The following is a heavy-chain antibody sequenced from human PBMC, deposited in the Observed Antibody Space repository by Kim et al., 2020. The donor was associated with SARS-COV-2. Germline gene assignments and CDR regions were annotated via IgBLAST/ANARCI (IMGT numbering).Heavy chain of an antibody. Sequence: GDSVKGRCTISRDKCKNTLYLQMNSLRAEDTAVYYCARWGDITMIVESIVWGQGTLVTVSS. D-gene: IGHD3-22*01. CDR3: ARWGDITMIVESIV. V-gene: IGHV3-33*01. J-gene: IGHJ4*02.